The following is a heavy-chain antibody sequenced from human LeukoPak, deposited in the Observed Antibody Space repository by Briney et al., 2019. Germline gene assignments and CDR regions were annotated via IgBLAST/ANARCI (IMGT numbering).Heavy chain of an antibody. CDR3: ATGLGIAVGKINFDY. Sequence: ASVKVSCKASGGTFSSYAISWVRQAPGKGLEWMGGFDPEDGETIYAQKFQGRVTMTEDTSTDTAYMELSSLRPEGTAVYYCATGLGIAVGKINFDYWGQGTLVTVSS. V-gene: IGHV1-24*01. J-gene: IGHJ4*02. CDR2: FDPEDGET. CDR1: GGTFSSYA. D-gene: IGHD6-19*01.